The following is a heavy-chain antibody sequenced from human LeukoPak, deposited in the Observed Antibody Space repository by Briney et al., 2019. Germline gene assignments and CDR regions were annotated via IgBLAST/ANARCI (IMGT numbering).Heavy chain of an antibody. CDR3: ARDSVAGDFDY. Sequence: PGRSLRLSCAASGFTFDDYAMHWVRQAPGKGLEWVSGISWNSGSIGYVDSVKGRFTISRDNAKNSLYLQMNSLRAEDTAVYYCARDSVAGDFDYWGQGTLVTVSS. V-gene: IGHV3-9*01. D-gene: IGHD6-19*01. CDR2: ISWNSGSI. CDR1: GFTFDDYA. J-gene: IGHJ4*02.